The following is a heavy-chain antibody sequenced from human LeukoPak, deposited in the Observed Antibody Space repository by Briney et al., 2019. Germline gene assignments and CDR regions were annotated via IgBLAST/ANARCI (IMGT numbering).Heavy chain of an antibody. J-gene: IGHJ4*02. CDR2: IYSGGST. Sequence: GGSLRLSCAASGFTVSSNYMSWVRQAPGKGLEWVSVIYSGGSTYYADTVKGRFTISRDNSKNTLYLQMNSLRAEDTAVYYCAITLPGGGVDYWGQGTRVTVSS. D-gene: IGHD3-16*01. CDR3: AITLPGGGVDY. V-gene: IGHV3-53*01. CDR1: GFTVSSNY.